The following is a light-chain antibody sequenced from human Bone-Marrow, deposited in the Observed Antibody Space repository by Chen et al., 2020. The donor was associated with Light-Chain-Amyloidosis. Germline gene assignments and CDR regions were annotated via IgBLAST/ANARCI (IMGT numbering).Light chain of an antibody. J-gene: IGKJ4*01. CDR1: QSVSSY. CDR3: QQRSNWPPLT. CDR2: DAS. Sequence: EIVLTQSPATLSLAPGERPTLSCWASQSVSSYLARYQQKPGQAPRLVLYDASNRATGIPARFSGSGSGTGITLTISSLEPEDFAVYYCQQRSNWPPLTFGGGTKVEIK. V-gene: IGKV3-11*01.